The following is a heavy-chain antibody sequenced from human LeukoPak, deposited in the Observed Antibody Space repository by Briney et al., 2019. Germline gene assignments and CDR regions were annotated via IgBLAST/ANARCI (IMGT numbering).Heavy chain of an antibody. CDR2: ITGSGSRT. Sequence: GGSLRLSCAASGSTFSSYAMSWVRQAPGKGLEWVSAITGSGSRTYYADSVKGRFTISRDNSKNTLYLQMNSLRVEDTAVYYCARDSSMLRGPLVIYYFDFWGQGTLVTVSS. J-gene: IGHJ4*02. V-gene: IGHV3-23*01. CDR3: ARDSSMLRGPLVIYYFDF. D-gene: IGHD3-10*01. CDR1: GSTFSSYA.